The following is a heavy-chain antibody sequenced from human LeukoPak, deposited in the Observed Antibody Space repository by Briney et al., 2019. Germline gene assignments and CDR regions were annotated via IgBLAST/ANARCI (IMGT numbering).Heavy chain of an antibody. Sequence: SETLSLTCTVSGGSISSSSYYWSWIRQPPGKGLEWIGEINHSGSTNYNPSLKSRVTISVDTSKNQFSLKLSSVTAADTAVYYCARGEDSIDYWGQGTLVTVSS. CDR2: INHSGST. D-gene: IGHD6-6*01. J-gene: IGHJ4*02. CDR1: GGSISSSSYY. CDR3: ARGEDSIDY. V-gene: IGHV4-39*07.